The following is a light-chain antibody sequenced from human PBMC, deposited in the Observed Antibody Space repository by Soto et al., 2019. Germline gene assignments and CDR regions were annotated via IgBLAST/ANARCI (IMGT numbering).Light chain of an antibody. J-gene: IGLJ3*02. Sequence: ALTQPRSVSGSPGQAVTISCTGTNSDVGNYNFVSWYQHHPGKAPKLMIYDVTKRPSGVPDRFSGSKSGNTASLTISGLQAEDEADYYCCTYAGSFHQFGGGTKLTVL. CDR2: DVT. V-gene: IGLV2-11*01. CDR1: NSDVGNYNF. CDR3: CTYAGSFHQ.